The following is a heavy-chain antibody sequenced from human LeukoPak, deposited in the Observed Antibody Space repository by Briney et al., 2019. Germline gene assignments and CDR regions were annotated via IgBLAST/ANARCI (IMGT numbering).Heavy chain of an antibody. V-gene: IGHV3-23*01. CDR1: GFTFSSYA. CDR3: AATFNKEMVGRRGAFDI. Sequence: GGSLRLSCAASGFTFSSYAMSWVRQAPGKGLEWVSSISASGGSTYYADSVKGRFTISRDNSNNTPYLQMNSLTAEDTAVYYCAATFNKEMVGRRGAFDIWGQGTMVTVSS. CDR2: ISASGGST. D-gene: IGHD5-24*01. J-gene: IGHJ3*02.